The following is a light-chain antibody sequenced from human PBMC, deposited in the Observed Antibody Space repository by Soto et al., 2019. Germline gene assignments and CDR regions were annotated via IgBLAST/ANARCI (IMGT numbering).Light chain of an antibody. V-gene: IGLV2-14*01. CDR3: SSYTSSSTPYV. Sequence: QSALTQPASVSGSPGQSITISCTGTSSDVGGYNYVSWYQQHPGKAPKLMIYDVSNRPSGVSNRFSGSKSGNTASLTISGLQPDDEADYYCSSYTSSSTPYVFGTGTKLTVL. J-gene: IGLJ1*01. CDR2: DVS. CDR1: SSDVGGYNY.